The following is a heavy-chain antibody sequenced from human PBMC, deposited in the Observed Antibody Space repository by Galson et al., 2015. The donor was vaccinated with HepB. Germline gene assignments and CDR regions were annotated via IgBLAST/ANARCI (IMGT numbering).Heavy chain of an antibody. CDR1: GFTFSSYS. J-gene: IGHJ5*02. D-gene: IGHD6-13*01. V-gene: IGHV3-21*01. Sequence: SLRLSCAASGFTFSSYSLNWVRQAPEKGLEWVSSISSGSSYIYYIDSVKGRFTISRDNAKNSLYLQMNSLRAEDTAVYYCARDFNSGILGPGCDPWGQGTLVTVSS. CDR3: ARDFNSGILGPGCDP. CDR2: ISSGSSYI.